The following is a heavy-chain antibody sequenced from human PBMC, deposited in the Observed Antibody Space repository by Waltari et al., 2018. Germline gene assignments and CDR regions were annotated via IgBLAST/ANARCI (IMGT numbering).Heavy chain of an antibody. D-gene: IGHD4-17*01. J-gene: IGHJ6*03. CDR1: GGSISSYY. Sequence: QVQLQESGPGLVKPSETLSLTCTVSGGSISSYYWSWIRQPPGKGLEWIGYIYYSGSTNDNPSLKSRVTISVDTSKNQFSLKLSSVTAADTAVYYCARVGTVTGDYYYYYYMDVWGKGTTVTVSS. V-gene: IGHV4-59*01. CDR3: ARVGTVTGDYYYYYYMDV. CDR2: IYYSGST.